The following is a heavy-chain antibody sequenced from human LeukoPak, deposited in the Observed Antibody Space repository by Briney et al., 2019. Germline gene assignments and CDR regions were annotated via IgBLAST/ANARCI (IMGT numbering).Heavy chain of an antibody. CDR2: ISAYNGDT. CDR3: ARDHSPSSGYNYFDY. V-gene: IGHV1-18*01. CDR1: GYTFTSYG. D-gene: IGHD3-22*01. Sequence: ASVKVSCKASGYTFTSYGIAWFRQAPGQGLEWMGWISAYNGDTDYAQKLQGRVTMTTDTSSSTAYMELRGLISDDTAVYYCARDHSPSSGYNYFDYWGQGTLVTVSS. J-gene: IGHJ4*02.